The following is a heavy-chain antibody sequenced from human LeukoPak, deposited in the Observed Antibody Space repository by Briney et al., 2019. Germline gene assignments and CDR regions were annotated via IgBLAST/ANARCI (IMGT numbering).Heavy chain of an antibody. Sequence: TGGSLRLSCAASGFTFSSYGMHWVRQAPGKGLEWVAFIRYDGSNKYYADSVKGRFTISRDNSKNTLYLQMNSLRAEDTAMYYCVRFMRGTIGGDNWGQGTLVTVSA. D-gene: IGHD3-16*01. J-gene: IGHJ4*02. CDR1: GFTFSSYG. CDR2: IRYDGSNK. V-gene: IGHV3-30*02. CDR3: VRFMRGTIGGDN.